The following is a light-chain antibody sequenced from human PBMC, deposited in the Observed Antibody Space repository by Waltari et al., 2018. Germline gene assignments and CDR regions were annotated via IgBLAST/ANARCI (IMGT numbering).Light chain of an antibody. CDR3: QQYNNWPLT. CDR2: GAF. J-gene: IGKJ1*01. CDR1: QSVSSN. Sequence: EIVMTQSPATLSVSPGERATLSRRASQSVSSNLAWYQQKPGQAPRLLIYGAFTRATGIPARFSGSGSGTEFTLTISSLQSEDFAVYYCQQYNNWPLTFGQGTKVEIK. V-gene: IGKV3-15*01.